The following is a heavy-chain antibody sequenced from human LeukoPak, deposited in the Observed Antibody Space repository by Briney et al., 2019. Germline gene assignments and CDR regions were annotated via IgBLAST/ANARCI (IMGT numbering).Heavy chain of an antibody. Sequence: GGSLRLSCAASGFTFSTYTMYWARHPPGKGLEWVSIIGSSGGGIHYADSVKGRFTISRDNSKNALYLQMNSLRVEDTAVYYCAIDPNWGTHSWGQGVLVTVSS. CDR2: IGSSGGGI. CDR1: GFTFSTYT. V-gene: IGHV3-23*01. D-gene: IGHD7-27*01. CDR3: AIDPNWGTHS. J-gene: IGHJ4*02.